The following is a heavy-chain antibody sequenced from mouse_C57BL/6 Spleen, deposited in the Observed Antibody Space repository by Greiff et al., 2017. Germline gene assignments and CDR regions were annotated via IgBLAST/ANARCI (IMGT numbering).Heavy chain of an antibody. D-gene: IGHD3-2*02. CDR2: IYPGDGDT. J-gene: IGHJ4*01. V-gene: IGHV1-80*01. CDR1: GYAFSSYW. CDR3: AGAQASRAMDY. Sequence: VQLQQSGAELVKPGASVKISCKASGYAFSSYWMNWVKQRPGKGLEWIGQIYPGDGDTNYNGKFKGKATLTADTSSSTAYMQLSSLTSEDSAVYFCAGAQASRAMDYGGQGTSVTVSS.